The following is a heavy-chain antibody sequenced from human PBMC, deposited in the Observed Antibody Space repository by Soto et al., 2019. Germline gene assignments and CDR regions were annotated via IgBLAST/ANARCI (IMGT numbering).Heavy chain of an antibody. J-gene: IGHJ4*02. CDR1: GFTFSSYA. D-gene: IGHD1-26*01. CDR3: ARDAAIVGATGGHFFDY. CDR2: ISYDGSNK. V-gene: IGHV3-30-3*01. Sequence: QVQLVESGGGVVQPGRSLRLSCAASGFTFSSYAMHWVRQAPGKGLEWVAVISYDGSNKYYADSVKGRFTISRDNSKNTLYLQMNSLRAEDTAVYYCARDAAIVGATGGHFFDYWGQGTLVTVSS.